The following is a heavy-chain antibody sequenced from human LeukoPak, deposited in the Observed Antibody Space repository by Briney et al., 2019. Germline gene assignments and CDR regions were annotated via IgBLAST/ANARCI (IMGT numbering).Heavy chain of an antibody. CDR3: ARNWGYFDY. CDR1: GFTFSSYS. Sequence: GGSLRLSCAASGFTFSSYSMNWVRQAPGKGLEWVSSISSCSSYIYYADSVKGRFTISRDNAKNSLYLQMNSLRAEDTAVYYCARNWGYFDYWGQGTLVTVSS. D-gene: IGHD7-27*01. CDR2: ISSCSSYI. J-gene: IGHJ4*02. V-gene: IGHV3-21*01.